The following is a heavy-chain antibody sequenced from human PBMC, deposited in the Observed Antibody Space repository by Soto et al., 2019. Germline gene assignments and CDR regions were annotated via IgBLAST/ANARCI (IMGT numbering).Heavy chain of an antibody. J-gene: IGHJ6*02. CDR1: GFTFSSYA. Sequence: EVQLLESGGGLVQPGGSLRLSCAASGFTFSSYAMTWVRQAPGKGLEWVSGXXXXXXXXXXADSVKGRFAISXDNTKXXXXXXXXXXXXXXXXXXXXXXXXXXVXYHYGMDVWGQGTTVTVSS. CDR2: XXXXXXXX. V-gene: IGHV3-23*01. CDR3: XXXXXXVXYHYGMDV.